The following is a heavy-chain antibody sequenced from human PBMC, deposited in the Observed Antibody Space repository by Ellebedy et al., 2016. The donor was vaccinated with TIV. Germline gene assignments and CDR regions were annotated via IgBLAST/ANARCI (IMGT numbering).Heavy chain of an antibody. Sequence: GGSLRLSCAASRIIFSSYWMSWVRQAPGKGLEWVANINQDGSDKYYVDSLRGRFTISRDNAKNSLYLQMNSLRGEDTAVYYCATDGSYGDYRSPTHAFVMWGQGTLVTVSS. CDR1: RIIFSSYW. CDR2: INQDGSDK. CDR3: ATDGSYGDYRSPTHAFVM. D-gene: IGHD4-17*01. V-gene: IGHV3-7*01. J-gene: IGHJ3*02.